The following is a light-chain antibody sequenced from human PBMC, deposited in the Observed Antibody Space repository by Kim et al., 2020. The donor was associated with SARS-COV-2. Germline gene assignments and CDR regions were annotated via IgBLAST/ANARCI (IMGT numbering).Light chain of an antibody. V-gene: IGKV3-20*01. CDR3: QQYGSSPLT. Sequence: APGERATLSCRASQSVSRACLAWYQQKPGQPPRLFIYGASNRATGISDRFTGSGSGTDFTLTINRLEPGDSAVYYCQQYGSSPLTFGGGTKVDIK. J-gene: IGKJ4*01. CDR1: QSVSRAC. CDR2: GAS.